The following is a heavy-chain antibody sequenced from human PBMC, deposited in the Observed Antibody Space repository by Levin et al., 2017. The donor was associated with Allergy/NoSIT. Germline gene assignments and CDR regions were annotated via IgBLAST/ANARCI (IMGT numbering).Heavy chain of an antibody. Sequence: PGESLKISCVASGFTFSGSWMSWVRQTAGQGLEWVANIKQDGSEIHYMDSVKGRFTISRDNAKNSLYLEMNSLRAEDTAVYYCARDFRGGMDVWGQGTTVAVSS. CDR1: GFTFSGSW. CDR2: IKQDGSEI. V-gene: IGHV3-7*01. J-gene: IGHJ6*02. CDR3: ARDFRGGMDV.